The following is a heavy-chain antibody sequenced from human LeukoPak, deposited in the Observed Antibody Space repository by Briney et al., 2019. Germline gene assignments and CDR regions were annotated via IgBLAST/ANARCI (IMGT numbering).Heavy chain of an antibody. D-gene: IGHD6-19*01. CDR1: GFRFFNHW. CDR2: IKEDGSQE. CDR3: ARGREITVSGTDYFDY. V-gene: IGHV3-7*01. Sequence: PGGSLRLSCAASGFRFFNHWMSWVRQAPGKGLEGVATIKEDGSQEDYVDSVKGRFTISRDNARSSLYLQMNSQRVEDTAVYYCARGREITVSGTDYFDYWGQGTLVTVSS. J-gene: IGHJ4*02.